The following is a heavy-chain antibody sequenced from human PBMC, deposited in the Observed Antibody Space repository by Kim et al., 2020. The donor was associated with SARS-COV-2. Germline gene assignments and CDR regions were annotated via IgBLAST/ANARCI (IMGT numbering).Heavy chain of an antibody. J-gene: IGHJ4*02. V-gene: IGHV1-69*13. CDR2: IIPIFGTA. Sequence: SVKVSCKASGGTFSSYAISWVRQAPGQGLEWMGGIIPIFGTANYAQKFQGRVTITADESTSTAYMELSSLRSEDTAVYYCAREPYYDSSGYYDYWGQGTLVTVSS. CDR3: AREPYYDSSGYYDY. CDR1: GGTFSSYA. D-gene: IGHD3-22*01.